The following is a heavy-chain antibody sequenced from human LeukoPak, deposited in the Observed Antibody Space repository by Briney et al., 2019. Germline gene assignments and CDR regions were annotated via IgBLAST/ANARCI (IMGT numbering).Heavy chain of an antibody. D-gene: IGHD3-22*01. Sequence: PSETLSLTCTVSGGSISSSSYYWGWIRQPPGKGLEWIGSIYYSGSTYYNPSLKSRVTISVDTSKNQFSLKLSSVTAADTAVYYCARGFYYDSSGYLQMNAFDIWGQGTMVTVSS. J-gene: IGHJ3*02. CDR3: ARGFYYDSSGYLQMNAFDI. CDR2: IYYSGST. CDR1: GGSISSSSYY. V-gene: IGHV4-39*07.